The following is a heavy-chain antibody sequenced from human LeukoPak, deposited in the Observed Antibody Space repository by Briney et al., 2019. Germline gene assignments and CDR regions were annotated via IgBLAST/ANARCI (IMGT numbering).Heavy chain of an antibody. D-gene: IGHD3-22*01. CDR3: AREITYQHSSAYDY. CDR2: ISGVGSVN. CDR1: GFTFSDYY. V-gene: IGHV3-11*06. Sequence: PGGSLRLSCAASGFTFSDYYMNWVRQAPGKGLEWVSYISGVGSVNNYADSVKGRFTISRDNAKNSLYLEMNSLRAEDTALYFCAREITYQHSSAYDYWGQGTRVTVSS. J-gene: IGHJ4*02.